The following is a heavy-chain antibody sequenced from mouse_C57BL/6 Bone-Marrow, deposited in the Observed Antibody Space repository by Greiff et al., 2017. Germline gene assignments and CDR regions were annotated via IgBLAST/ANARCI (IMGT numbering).Heavy chain of an antibody. CDR3: ARDRCSFDY. CDR1: GFTFSSYA. V-gene: IGHV5-4*01. CDR2: ISDGGSYT. Sequence: EVKVVESGGGLVKPGGSLKLSCAASGFTFSSYAMSWVRQTPEKRLEWVATISDGGSYTYYPDNVKGRFTISRDNAKNNLYLQMSHLKSEDTAMYYCARDRCSFDYWGQGTTLTVSS. J-gene: IGHJ2*01.